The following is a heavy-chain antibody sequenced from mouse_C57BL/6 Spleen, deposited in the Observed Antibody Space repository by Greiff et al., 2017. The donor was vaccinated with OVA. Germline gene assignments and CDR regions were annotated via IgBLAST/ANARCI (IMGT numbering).Heavy chain of an antibody. Sequence: EVKLMESGGGLVKPGGSLKLSCAASGFTFSDYGMHWVRQAPEKGLEWVAYISSGSSTIYYADTVKGRFTISRDTAKDTLFLQMTSLRSEDTAMYYCARDWDWYFDVWGTGTTVTVSS. CDR2: ISSGSSTI. V-gene: IGHV5-17*01. J-gene: IGHJ1*03. CDR3: ARDWDWYFDV. CDR1: GFTFSDYG. D-gene: IGHD4-1*01.